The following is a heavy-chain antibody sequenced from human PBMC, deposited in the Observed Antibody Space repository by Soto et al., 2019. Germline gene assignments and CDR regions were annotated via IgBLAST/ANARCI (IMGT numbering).Heavy chain of an antibody. CDR3: SRDVVVGAKALNY. J-gene: IGHJ4*02. Sequence: RRLSCAASGFTFSNYWMTWVRQAPGKGLEWVANIKEDGSEKHYVDSVKGRFTISRDNAKNSLYLQMNSLRVEDTAVYFCSRDVVVGAKALNYWGQGALVTVYS. CDR2: IKEDGSEK. CDR1: GFTFSNYW. V-gene: IGHV3-7*01. D-gene: IGHD2-15*01.